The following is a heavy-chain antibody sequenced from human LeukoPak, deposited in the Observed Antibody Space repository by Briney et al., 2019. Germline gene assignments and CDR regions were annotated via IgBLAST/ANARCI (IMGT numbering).Heavy chain of an antibody. CDR1: GGSISGRPYY. D-gene: IGHD3-16*01. Sequence: SETLSLTCTVSGGSISGRPYYWAWIRQPPEKGLEWIGSAYYTGNTYYNSSLKSRVTISLDTSKNQFSLKLNSVTAADTAVYYCARGAYFASWGRGTLFTVSS. V-gene: IGHV4-39*07. CDR2: AYYTGNT. J-gene: IGHJ4*02. CDR3: ARGAYFAS.